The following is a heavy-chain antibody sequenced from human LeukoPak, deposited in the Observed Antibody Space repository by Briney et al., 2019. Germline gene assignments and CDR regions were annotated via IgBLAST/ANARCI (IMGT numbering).Heavy chain of an antibody. CDR3: ARQRTTVTTYWYFDL. Sequence: SETLSLTCTVSGGSVSSSSNYWGWIRQPPRKGLEWIGSMYYSGITYYNPSLKSRVAISVDTSKSQFSLKLTSVTAADTAVYYCARQRTTVTTYWYFDLWGRGTLVTVSS. J-gene: IGHJ2*01. D-gene: IGHD4-17*01. CDR1: GGSVSSSSNY. CDR2: MYYSGIT. V-gene: IGHV4-39*01.